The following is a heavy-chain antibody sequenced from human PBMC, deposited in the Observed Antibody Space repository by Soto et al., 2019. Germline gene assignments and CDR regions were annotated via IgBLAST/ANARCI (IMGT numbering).Heavy chain of an antibody. CDR1: GYTFTSYD. J-gene: IGHJ6*02. V-gene: IGHV1-8*01. CDR2: MNPNSGNT. Sequence: ASVKVSCKXSGYTFTSYDINWVRQATGQGLEWMGWMNPNSGNTGYAQKFQGRVTMTRNTSISTAYMELSSLRSEDTAVYYCAAQASSSWYSYYYYGMDVWGQGTTVTVS. CDR3: AAQASSSWYSYYYYGMDV. D-gene: IGHD6-13*01.